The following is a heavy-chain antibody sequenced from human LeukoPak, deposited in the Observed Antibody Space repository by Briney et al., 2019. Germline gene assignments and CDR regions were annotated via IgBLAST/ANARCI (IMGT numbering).Heavy chain of an antibody. CDR2: INPNSGGT. D-gene: IGHD2-15*01. J-gene: IGHJ6*03. V-gene: IGHV1-2*02. Sequence: ASVKVSCKASGYTFTGYYMHWVRQAPGQGLEWMGWINPNSGGTNYAQKFQGRVTMTRDTFISTAYMELSRLRSDDTAVYYCARDRGVDYCSGGSCSHYYYMDVWGKGTTVTISS. CDR1: GYTFTGYY. CDR3: ARDRGVDYCSGGSCSHYYYMDV.